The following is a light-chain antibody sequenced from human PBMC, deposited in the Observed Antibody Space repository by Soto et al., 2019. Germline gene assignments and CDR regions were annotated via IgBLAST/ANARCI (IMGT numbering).Light chain of an antibody. Sequence: EVVLTQSPATLSLSPGERATLSCRASQTVGNYLAWYQQKPGQAPRLLIYHASNRAPGIPARFSGSGSGTDFALTISSLEREDLAVYYCQQRTQWQREFGQGTKVEFK. CDR3: QQRTQWQRE. J-gene: IGKJ1*01. V-gene: IGKV3-11*01. CDR2: HAS. CDR1: QTVGNY.